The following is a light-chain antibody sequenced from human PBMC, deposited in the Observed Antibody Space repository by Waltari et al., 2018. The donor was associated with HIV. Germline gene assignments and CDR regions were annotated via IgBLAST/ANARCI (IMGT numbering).Light chain of an antibody. CDR1: SLRKYY. CDR2: GKN. J-gene: IGLJ2*01. CDR3: ACWDRSGDYIL. V-gene: IGLV3-19*01. Sequence: SSELTRDPAVSVALGQTVKIACLGDSLRKYYASWYRLRPGQAPQLLVYGKNSRPSGIPDRFSASSSGNRAFLTITGARAEDEADYYCACWDRSGDYILFGGGTSLTGL.